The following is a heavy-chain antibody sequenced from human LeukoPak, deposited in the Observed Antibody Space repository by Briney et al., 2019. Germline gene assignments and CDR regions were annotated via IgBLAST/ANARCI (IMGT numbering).Heavy chain of an antibody. Sequence: ASVKVSCKASGYTFTGYYMHWVRQAPGQGLECMGWINPNSGGTNYAQKFQGRVTMTRDTSISTAYMELSRLRSDDTAVYYCARDTGETVVVAANFYFDYWGQGTLVTVSS. V-gene: IGHV1-2*02. CDR3: ARDTGETVVVAANFYFDY. CDR2: INPNSGGT. CDR1: GYTFTGYY. D-gene: IGHD2-15*01. J-gene: IGHJ4*02.